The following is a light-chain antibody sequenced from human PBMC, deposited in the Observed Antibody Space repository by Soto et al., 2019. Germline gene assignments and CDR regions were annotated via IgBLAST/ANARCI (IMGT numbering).Light chain of an antibody. CDR2: ENN. CDR1: SSNIGNNY. CDR3: GTWDSSLSAL. V-gene: IGLV1-51*02. J-gene: IGLJ2*01. Sequence: QSVLTQPPSVSAAPGQKVTISCSGSSSNIGNNYVSWYQQLPGTAPKLLIYENNKRPSGIPDRFSGSKSGTSAXLGITGLQTGDEADYYCGTWDSSLSALFGGGTKLTVL.